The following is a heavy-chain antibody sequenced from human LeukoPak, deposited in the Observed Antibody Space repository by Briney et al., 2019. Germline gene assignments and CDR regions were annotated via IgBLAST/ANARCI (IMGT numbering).Heavy chain of an antibody. V-gene: IGHV3-48*04. CDR1: GFTFSTYN. CDR2: ISSSSSTI. J-gene: IGHJ3*02. Sequence: PGGSLRLSCAASGFTFSTYNMNWVRQAPGKGLEWVSYISSSSSTIYYADSVRGRFTISRDNAKNSLYLQMNSLRAEDTAVYYCARDRCSGGSCYQGAFDIWGQGTMVTVSS. CDR3: ARDRCSGGSCYQGAFDI. D-gene: IGHD2-15*01.